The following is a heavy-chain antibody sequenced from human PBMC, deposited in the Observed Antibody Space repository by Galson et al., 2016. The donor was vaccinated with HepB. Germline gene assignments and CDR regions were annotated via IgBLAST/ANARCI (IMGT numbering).Heavy chain of an antibody. V-gene: IGHV4-39*01. Sequence: ETLSLTCTVSGGSINTNSYFWGWIRQPPGKGLEWIGSISNTGNTYSNPSLKGRVTISVDTSTSKNQFSLELVSVTAADTAVYYCARTEQLLRRGLVPFVSWGQGTRVTVSS. CDR2: ISNTGNT. J-gene: IGHJ5*01. CDR3: ARTEQLLRRGLVPFVS. D-gene: IGHD1/OR15-1a*01. CDR1: GGSINTNSYF.